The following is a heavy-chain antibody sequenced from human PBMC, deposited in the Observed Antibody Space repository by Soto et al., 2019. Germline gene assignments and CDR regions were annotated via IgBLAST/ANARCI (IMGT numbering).Heavy chain of an antibody. V-gene: IGHV4-59*08. Sequence: SETLSLTCTVSGGSISSYYWSWIRQPPGKGPDWIGYIYYSGSTNYNPSLKSRVTISVDTSKNQFSLKLSSVTAADTAVYYCARHGLRYYDILTGYYNVSPDFDYWGQGNLVTVS. CDR2: IYYSGST. D-gene: IGHD3-9*01. J-gene: IGHJ4*02. CDR1: GGSISSYY. CDR3: ARHGLRYYDILTGYYNVSPDFDY.